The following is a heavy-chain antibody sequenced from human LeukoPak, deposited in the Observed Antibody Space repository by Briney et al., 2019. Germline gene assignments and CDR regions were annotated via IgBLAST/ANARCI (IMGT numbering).Heavy chain of an antibody. V-gene: IGHV1-2*06. Sequence: ASVKVSCKASGYTFTGYYMHWVRQAPGQGLEWMGRISPNSGGTNYAQKFQGRVTMTRDTSISTAYMELSRLRSDDTAVYYCARSRGNWGFFDYWGQGTLVTVSS. CDR2: ISPNSGGT. J-gene: IGHJ4*02. CDR3: ARSRGNWGFFDY. D-gene: IGHD7-27*01. CDR1: GYTFTGYY.